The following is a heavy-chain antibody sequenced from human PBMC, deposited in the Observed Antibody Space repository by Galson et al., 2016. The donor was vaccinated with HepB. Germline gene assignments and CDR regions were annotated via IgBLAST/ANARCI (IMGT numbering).Heavy chain of an antibody. CDR1: GGSVSSRNYY. J-gene: IGHJ4*02. D-gene: IGHD2/OR15-2a*01. V-gene: IGHV4-61*01. CDR3: ARGMRASMGFLDY. CDR2: INYSGST. Sequence: SETLSLTCTVSGGSVSSRNYYWSWIRQPPGKGLEWIGYINYSGSTNYNPSLKSRVTISIDTSKNQFSLKLNSVTAAGTAVYYCARGMRASMGFLDYWGQGTLVTVSS.